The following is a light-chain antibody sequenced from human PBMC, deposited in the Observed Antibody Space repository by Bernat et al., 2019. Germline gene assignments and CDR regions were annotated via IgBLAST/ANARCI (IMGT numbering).Light chain of an antibody. Sequence: SYELTQPPSVSVSPGQTARITCSGDALSKQYAYWYQQKPGQVPVMVIYKDNERPSGIPERISGSSSGTTVTLTISGVQAEDEADYYCQSADSSGTWVFGGGTKLTVL. CDR1: ALSKQY. J-gene: IGLJ3*02. CDR3: QSADSSGTWV. V-gene: IGLV3-25*03. CDR2: KDN.